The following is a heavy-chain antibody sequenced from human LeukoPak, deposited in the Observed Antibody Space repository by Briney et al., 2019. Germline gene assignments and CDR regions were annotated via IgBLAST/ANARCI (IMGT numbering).Heavy chain of an antibody. Sequence: PGGSLRLSCAASEFTVSNYYMHWVRQAPGKGLEWVSVIYSGGSIYYADSVKGRFIISRDNSKNTLDLQLNSLRAEDTAVYYCAREPPIGRYYHGMDVWGQGTTVTVSS. CDR1: EFTVSNYY. J-gene: IGHJ6*02. D-gene: IGHD3-16*02. CDR2: IYSGGSI. CDR3: AREPPIGRYYHGMDV. V-gene: IGHV3-66*01.